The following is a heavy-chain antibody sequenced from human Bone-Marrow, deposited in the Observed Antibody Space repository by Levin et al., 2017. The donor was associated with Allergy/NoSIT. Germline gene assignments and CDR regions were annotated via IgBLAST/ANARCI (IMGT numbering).Heavy chain of an antibody. CDR2: ISAYNGNT. V-gene: IGHV1-18*01. CDR1: GYTFTSYG. CDR3: AVVGHPRWVPRWYTDYYYGMDV. D-gene: IGHD4-23*01. Sequence: GASVKVSCKASGYTFTSYGISWVRQAPGQGLEWMGWISAYNGNTNYAQKLQGRVTMTTDTSTSTAYMELRSLRSDDTAVYYCAVVGHPRWVPRWYTDYYYGMDVWGQGTTVTVSS. J-gene: IGHJ6*02.